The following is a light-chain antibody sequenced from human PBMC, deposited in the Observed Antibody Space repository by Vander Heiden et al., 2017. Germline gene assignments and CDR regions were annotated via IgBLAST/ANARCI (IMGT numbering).Light chain of an antibody. V-gene: IGKV1-39*01. Sequence: EIQMTQSPSSLSANVGDRVAITCRASQSISNFLNWYQHKPGKAPNLLTYSASTLQTGVPSRFSGSSSGTDFTLTISSLQPEDFATYYCQQTYSLPFTFGGGTKTEIK. CDR2: SAS. CDR1: QSISNF. J-gene: IGKJ4*01. CDR3: QQTYSLPFT.